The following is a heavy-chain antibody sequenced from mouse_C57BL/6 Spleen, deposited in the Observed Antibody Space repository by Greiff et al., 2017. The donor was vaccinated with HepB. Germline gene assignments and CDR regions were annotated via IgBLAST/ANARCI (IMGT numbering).Heavy chain of an antibody. CDR3: ARPSSDYGYFFDY. V-gene: IGHV1-76*01. Sequence: VKLMESGAELVRPGASVKLSCKASGYTFTDYYINWVKQRPGQGLEWIARIYPGSGNTYYNEKFKGKATLTAEKSSSTAYMQLSSLTSEDSAVYFCARPSSDYGYFFDYWGQGTTLTVSS. D-gene: IGHD2-2*01. J-gene: IGHJ2*01. CDR2: IYPGSGNT. CDR1: GYTFTDYY.